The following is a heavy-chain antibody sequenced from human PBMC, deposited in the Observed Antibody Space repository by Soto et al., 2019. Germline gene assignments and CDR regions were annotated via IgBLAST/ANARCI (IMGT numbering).Heavy chain of an antibody. Sequence: GGSLRLSCAASGFTVSSNYMSWVRQAPGKGLEWVSVIYSGGSTYYADSVKGRFTISRDNSKNTLYLQMNSLRAEDTAVYYCARSAAAAGTYYYYMDVWGKGTTVTVSS. V-gene: IGHV3-53*01. J-gene: IGHJ6*03. CDR2: IYSGGST. D-gene: IGHD6-13*01. CDR3: ARSAAAAGTYYYYMDV. CDR1: GFTVSSNY.